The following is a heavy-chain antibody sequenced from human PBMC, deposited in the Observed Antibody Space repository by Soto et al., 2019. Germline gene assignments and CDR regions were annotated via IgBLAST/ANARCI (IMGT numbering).Heavy chain of an antibody. CDR3: ARGRGATTVMSNYMDP. Sequence: GGSLRLSCEGFGFTFEDYAMHWLRQASGKGLEWGSGINWNGGNTGYAESVQCRFTVSIDRANSCLYLEMSSLKTEDTAVYYCARGRGATTVMSNYMDPWGQGTLVTVSS. D-gene: IGHD1-1*01. CDR2: INWNGGNT. V-gene: IGHV3-9*01. J-gene: IGHJ5*02. CDR1: GFTFEDYA.